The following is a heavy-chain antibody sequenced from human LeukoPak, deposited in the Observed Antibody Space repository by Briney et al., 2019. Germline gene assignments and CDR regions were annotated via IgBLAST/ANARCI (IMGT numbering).Heavy chain of an antibody. Sequence: GGSLRLSCAASGFTFSTYTMNWVRQAPGKGLEWVSYISSSSGTIYYADSVKGRFTISRDNAKNSLYLQMNSLRAEDTAVYYCARNSGTTVHGLYDIWGQGTMVTVSS. CDR3: ARNSGTTVHGLYDI. CDR1: GFTFSTYT. V-gene: IGHV3-48*04. D-gene: IGHD1-26*01. J-gene: IGHJ3*02. CDR2: ISSSSGTI.